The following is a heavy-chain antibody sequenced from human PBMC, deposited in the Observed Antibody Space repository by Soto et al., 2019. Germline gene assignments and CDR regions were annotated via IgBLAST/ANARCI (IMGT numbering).Heavy chain of an antibody. Sequence: QVQLVESGGGVVQPGRSLRLSSAASGFTFSSYGMHWVRQAPGKGLEWVAVIWYDGSNKYYADSVKDRFTISRDNSKNTLYLQMNSLRAEDTAVYYCARDHSSGNPLYYFDYWGQGTLVTVSS. CDR1: GFTFSSYG. J-gene: IGHJ4*02. CDR2: IWYDGSNK. D-gene: IGHD3-10*01. CDR3: ARDHSSGNPLYYFDY. V-gene: IGHV3-33*01.